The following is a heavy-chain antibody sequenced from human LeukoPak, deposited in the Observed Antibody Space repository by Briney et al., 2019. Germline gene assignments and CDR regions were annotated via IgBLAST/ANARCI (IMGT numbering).Heavy chain of an antibody. CDR3: ARTAAPDYYYHYYMDV. CDR2: INPKSGDT. D-gene: IGHD2-15*01. CDR1: GYTFTAYC. Sequence: GASVKVSCKASGYTFTAYCMHWVRQAPGQGLQWMGWINPKSGDTNYGQNFQGRVTMTRDTSISTAYMELSRLRSDDTAVYYCARTAAPDYYYHYYMDVWGKGTTVTVSS. J-gene: IGHJ6*03. V-gene: IGHV1-2*02.